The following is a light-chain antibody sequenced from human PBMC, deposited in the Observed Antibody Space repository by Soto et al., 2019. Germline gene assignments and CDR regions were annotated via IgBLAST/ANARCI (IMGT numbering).Light chain of an antibody. J-gene: IGKJ1*01. CDR3: QQYGSSGT. V-gene: IGKV3-20*01. CDR2: GAS. CDR1: QSVSNNY. Sequence: EIVMTLSPATLSVSHGERATLSCRASQSVSNNYLAWYQQKPGQAPRLLIYGASNRATGIPDRFSGSGSGTDFTLTISRLEPEDFAVYYCQQYGSSGTFGQGTKVDIK.